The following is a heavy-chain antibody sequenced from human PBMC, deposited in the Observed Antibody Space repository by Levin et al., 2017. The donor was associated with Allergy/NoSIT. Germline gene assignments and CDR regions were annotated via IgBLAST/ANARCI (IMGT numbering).Heavy chain of an antibody. CDR1: GFSITTDNHW. V-gene: IGHV4-4*02. J-gene: IGHJ4*02. CDR2: VHHSGRT. Sequence: SQTLSLTCVVSGFSITTDNHWWSWVRQPPGKDLEWIGEVHHSGRTNYNPSHKSRVTMSVDTSKNQFSLSLVSVTAADTAVYYCAGGYDYRWVFWGQGPMVTVSS. D-gene: IGHD5-12*01. CDR3: AGGYDYRWVF.